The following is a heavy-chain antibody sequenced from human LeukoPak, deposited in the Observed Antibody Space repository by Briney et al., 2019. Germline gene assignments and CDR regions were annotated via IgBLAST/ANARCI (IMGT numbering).Heavy chain of an antibody. J-gene: IGHJ3*02. V-gene: IGHV4-59*10. Sequence: SETLSLTCAVYGGSFSGYYWSWIRQPPGKGLEWIGRIYTSGSTNYNPSLKSRVTMSVDTSKNQFSLKLSSVTAADTAVYYCARGLVYGGNGDDAFDIWGQGTMVTVSS. CDR3: ARGLVYGGNGDDAFDI. D-gene: IGHD4-23*01. CDR2: IYTSGST. CDR1: GGSFSGYY.